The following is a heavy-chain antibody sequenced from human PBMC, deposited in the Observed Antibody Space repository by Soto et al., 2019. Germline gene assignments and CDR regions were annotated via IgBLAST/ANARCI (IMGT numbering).Heavy chain of an antibody. J-gene: IGHJ6*02. CDR2: IWYDGSNK. Sequence: GGSLRLSCAASGFTFSSYGMHWVRQAPGKGLEWVAVIWYDGSNKYYADSVKGRFTISRDNSKNTLYLQMNSLRAEDTAVYYSARDFLTDYYGMDVWGQGTTVTVSS. V-gene: IGHV3-33*01. CDR3: ARDFLTDYYGMDV. CDR1: GFTFSSYG.